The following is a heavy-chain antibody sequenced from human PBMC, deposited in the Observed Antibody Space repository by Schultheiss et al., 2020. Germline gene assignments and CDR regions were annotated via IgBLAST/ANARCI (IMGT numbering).Heavy chain of an antibody. Sequence: GESLKISCKASGYTFTDYFIHWVRQAPGQGLEWMGRINPNTGGTISTQKFQSRVTMTRDTSISTSYMELSRLRSDDTAFYYCARDDQYFFDYWGQGSLVTVSS. V-gene: IGHV1-2*06. J-gene: IGHJ4*02. D-gene: IGHD3-10*01. CDR2: INPNTGGT. CDR3: ARDDQYFFDY. CDR1: GYTFTDYF.